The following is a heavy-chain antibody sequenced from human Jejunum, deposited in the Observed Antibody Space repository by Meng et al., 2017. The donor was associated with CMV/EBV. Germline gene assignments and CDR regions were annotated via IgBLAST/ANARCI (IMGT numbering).Heavy chain of an antibody. CDR1: GFNFNSQW. Sequence: VASGFNFNSQWMHWVRQAPGKGLEWVSCMNGDGSIRVYADSVNGRFTISRDNAQKTLYLQVNSLTTEDTAVYYCAIDLRHNWNHIEYWGQGTLVTVSS. D-gene: IGHD1-14*01. CDR3: AIDLRHNWNHIEY. CDR2: MNGDGSIR. V-gene: IGHV3-74*01. J-gene: IGHJ4*02.